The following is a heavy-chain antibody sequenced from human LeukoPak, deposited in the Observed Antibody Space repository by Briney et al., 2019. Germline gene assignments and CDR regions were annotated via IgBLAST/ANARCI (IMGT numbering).Heavy chain of an antibody. D-gene: IGHD1-26*01. CDR3: TTDRGAGYSGSYYFDY. CDR1: GFTFSHAW. J-gene: IGHJ4*02. V-gene: IGHV3-15*01. CDR2: IKSKTDGGTT. Sequence: GGSLRLSCAASGFTFSHAWMSWVRQAPGKGLEWVGRIKSKTDGGTTDHAAPVKGRFTISRDDSKNTLYLQMNSLKIEDTAVYYCTTDRGAGYSGSYYFDYWGQGTLVTVSS.